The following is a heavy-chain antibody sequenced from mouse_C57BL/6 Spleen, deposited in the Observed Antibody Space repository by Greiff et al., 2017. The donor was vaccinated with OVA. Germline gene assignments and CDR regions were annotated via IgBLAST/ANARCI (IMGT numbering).Heavy chain of an antibody. D-gene: IGHD2-12*01. Sequence: QVQLQQSGPELVKPGASVKISCKASGYAFSSSWMNWVKQRPGKGLEWIGRIYPGDGDTNYTGNFKGKATLTADKSTSTAYMQISSLTSEDAAVYFCERWGTTWYFDDWGTGTTLTVSS. CDR1: GYAFSSSW. V-gene: IGHV1-82*01. CDR2: IYPGDGDT. J-gene: IGHJ1*03. CDR3: ERWGTTWYFDD.